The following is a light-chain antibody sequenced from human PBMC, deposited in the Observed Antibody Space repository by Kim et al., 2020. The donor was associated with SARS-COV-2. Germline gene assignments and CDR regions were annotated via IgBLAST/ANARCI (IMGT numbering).Light chain of an antibody. J-gene: IGLJ2*01. CDR3: APWDDSLNGPV. Sequence: GQRVTISCSGSSSNIGSNTVNWYQQLPGTAPKLLIYNNNQRPSGVPDRFSGSKSGTSASLAISGLQSEDEADYYCAPWDDSLNGPVFGGGTQLTVL. V-gene: IGLV1-44*01. CDR2: NNN. CDR1: SSNIGSNT.